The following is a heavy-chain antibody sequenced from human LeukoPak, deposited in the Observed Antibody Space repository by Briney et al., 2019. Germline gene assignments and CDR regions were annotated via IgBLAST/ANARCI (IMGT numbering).Heavy chain of an antibody. Sequence: GGSLRLSCAASQRIFSTYTMHWVRQAPGKGLEWAAGISYDGNNKFYADSVKGRFTISRDNSKNTLYLQMNSLRAEDTAVYYCARDKATSYYYGMDVWGQGTTVTVSS. J-gene: IGHJ6*02. V-gene: IGHV3-30-3*01. CDR1: QRIFSTYT. CDR3: ARDKATSYYYGMDV. CDR2: ISYDGNNK.